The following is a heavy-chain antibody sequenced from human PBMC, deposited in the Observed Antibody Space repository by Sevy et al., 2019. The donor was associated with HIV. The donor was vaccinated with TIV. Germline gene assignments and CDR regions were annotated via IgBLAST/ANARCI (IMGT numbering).Heavy chain of an antibody. D-gene: IGHD6-19*01. CDR2: INPNSGGT. CDR3: AREGSIAVAPTGVWFDP. V-gene: IGHV1-2*02. CDR1: GYTFTGYY. Sequence: ASVKVSCKASGYTFTGYYMHWVRQAPGQGLEWMGWINPNSGGTNYAQKFQGRVTMTRETSISTAYMELSRLRSDDTAVYYCAREGSIAVAPTGVWFDPWGQGTLVTVSS. J-gene: IGHJ5*02.